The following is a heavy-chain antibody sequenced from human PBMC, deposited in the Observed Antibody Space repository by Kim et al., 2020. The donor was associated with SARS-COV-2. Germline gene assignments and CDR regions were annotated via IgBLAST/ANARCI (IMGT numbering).Heavy chain of an antibody. V-gene: IGHV6-1*01. CDR1: GDSVSSNSAA. D-gene: IGHD3-10*01. CDR3: ARDDRLLWFGEAWSMDV. J-gene: IGHJ6*02. Sequence: SQTLSLTCAISGDSVSSNSAAWNWIRQSPSRGLEWLGRTYYRSKWYNDYAVSVKSRISINPDTSKNQFSLQLNSVTPEDTAVYYCARDDRLLWFGEAWSMDVWGQGTTVTVSS. CDR2: TYYRSKWYN.